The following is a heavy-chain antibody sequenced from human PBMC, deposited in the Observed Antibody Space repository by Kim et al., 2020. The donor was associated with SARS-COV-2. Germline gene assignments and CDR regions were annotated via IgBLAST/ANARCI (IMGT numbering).Heavy chain of an antibody. CDR1: GYTFTSYY. D-gene: IGHD6-13*01. V-gene: IGHV1-46*01. CDR2: INPSGGRT. Sequence: ASVKVSCKASGYTFTSYYMHWVRQAPGQGLEWMGIINPSGGRTSSAPKFQGRVTMTRDTSTSPVYMELSSLRSEDTAVYYCARDLAAGTRTPYYYYGMDVWGQGTTVTVSS. CDR3: ARDLAAGTRTPYYYYGMDV. J-gene: IGHJ6*02.